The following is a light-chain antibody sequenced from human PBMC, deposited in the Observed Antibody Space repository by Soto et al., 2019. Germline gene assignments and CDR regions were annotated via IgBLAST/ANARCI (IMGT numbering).Light chain of an antibody. J-gene: IGKJ3*01. CDR1: QSVSSSY. V-gene: IGKV3-20*01. CDR3: QQYGSSPLFT. CDR2: DAS. Sequence: EIVLTQSPGTLSLSPGERATLSCRASQSVSSSYLAWYQQKPGQAPRLLIYDASSRATGIPDRFSGSGSGIDFSLTISRLEPEDFAVYYCQQYGSSPLFTFGHGTKVDIK.